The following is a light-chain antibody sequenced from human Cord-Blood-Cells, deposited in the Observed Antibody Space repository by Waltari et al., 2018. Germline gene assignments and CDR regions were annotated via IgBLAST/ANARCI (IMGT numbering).Light chain of an antibody. V-gene: IGKV3-15*01. CDR1: QRVSSN. J-gene: IGKJ1*01. CDR3: QQYNNWPPWT. Sequence: EIVMTQSPATLSVSPGERATLSCRASQRVSSNLAWYQQKPGQAPRLLIYGASTRATGIPAGFSGSGSGTEFTLTISRLQSEDFAVYYCQQYNNWPPWTFGQGTKVEIK. CDR2: GAS.